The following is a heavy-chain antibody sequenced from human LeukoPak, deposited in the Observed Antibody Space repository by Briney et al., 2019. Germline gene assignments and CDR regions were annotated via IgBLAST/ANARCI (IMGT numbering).Heavy chain of an antibody. V-gene: IGHV3-7*01. CDR2: IKQDGSEK. Sequence: GGSLRLSCAASGFTFSSYWMSWVRQAPGKGLEWVANIKQDGSEKYYVDSVKGRFTISRDNAKNSLYLQMNSLRAEDTAVYYCARCQSGYYRRSNYYYYYMDVWGKGTTVTVSS. J-gene: IGHJ6*03. D-gene: IGHD3-3*01. CDR1: GFTFSSYW. CDR3: ARCQSGYYRRSNYYYYYMDV.